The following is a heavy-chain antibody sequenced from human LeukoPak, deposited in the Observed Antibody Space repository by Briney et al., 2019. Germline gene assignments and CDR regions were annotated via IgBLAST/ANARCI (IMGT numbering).Heavy chain of an antibody. Sequence: GGSLRLSCAASGFTFSHYAMTWVRQAPGKGLEWVSTISGSGDSTYYADSLKGRFTISRDNSKNTLYLQMNSLKTEDTAVYYCITEYGLYWGQGTLVTVSS. V-gene: IGHV3-23*01. CDR1: GFTFSHYA. D-gene: IGHD2/OR15-2a*01. J-gene: IGHJ4*02. CDR3: ITEYGLY. CDR2: ISGSGDST.